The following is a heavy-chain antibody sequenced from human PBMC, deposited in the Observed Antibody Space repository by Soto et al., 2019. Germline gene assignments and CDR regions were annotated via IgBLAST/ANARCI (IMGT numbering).Heavy chain of an antibody. J-gene: IGHJ5*02. CDR2: IYTSRST. CDR3: AGARWTGTFDWFDP. CDR1: GGSISSYY. Sequence: PSETLSLTCTVSGGSISSYYWSWIRQPAGKGLEWIGRIYTSRSTNYNPSLKSRVTMSVDTSKNQFSLKLSSVTAADTAVYYCAGARWTGTFDWFDPWGQGTLVTVSS. D-gene: IGHD1-7*01. V-gene: IGHV4-4*07.